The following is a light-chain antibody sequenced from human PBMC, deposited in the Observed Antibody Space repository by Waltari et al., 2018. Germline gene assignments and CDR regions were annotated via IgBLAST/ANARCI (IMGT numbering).Light chain of an antibody. CDR1: QSVLFSSDNKNY. Sequence: DIVMTQSPDSLNLSLGERATINCKSSQSVLFSSDNKNYLAWYQQKPGQPPKVLIYLASTRQSGVPGRFSGSGSGTDFTLTISSLQREDAAVYYCQQYYDNPRAFGQGTKVDIK. CDR2: LAS. V-gene: IGKV4-1*01. CDR3: QQYYDNPRA. J-gene: IGKJ1*01.